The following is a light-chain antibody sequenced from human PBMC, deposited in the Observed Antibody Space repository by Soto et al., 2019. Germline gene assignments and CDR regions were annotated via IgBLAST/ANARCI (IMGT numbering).Light chain of an antibody. CDR3: QQRSNWPRIT. J-gene: IGKJ5*01. Sequence: EIVLTQSPATLSLSPGERATLSFRASQSVSSYLAWYPQKPGQAPRLLIYDASNRATGIPARFSGSGSGTDFTLTISSLEPEDFAVYYGQQRSNWPRITFGQGTRLESK. CDR1: QSVSSY. CDR2: DAS. V-gene: IGKV3-11*01.